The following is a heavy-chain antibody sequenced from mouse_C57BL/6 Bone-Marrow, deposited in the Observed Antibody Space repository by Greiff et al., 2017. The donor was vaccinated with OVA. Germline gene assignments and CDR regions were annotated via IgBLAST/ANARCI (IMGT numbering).Heavy chain of an antibody. V-gene: IGHV1-19*01. Sequence: EVQLQQSGPVLVKPGASVKMSCKASGYTFTDYYMNWVKQSHGKSLEWIGVINPYNGGTSYNQKFKGKATLTVDKSSSTAYMELNSLTSEDSAVYYCAPYYDYGFYAMDYGGQGTSVTVSS. CDR3: APYYDYGFYAMDY. J-gene: IGHJ4*01. CDR1: GYTFTDYY. CDR2: INPYNGGT. D-gene: IGHD2-4*01.